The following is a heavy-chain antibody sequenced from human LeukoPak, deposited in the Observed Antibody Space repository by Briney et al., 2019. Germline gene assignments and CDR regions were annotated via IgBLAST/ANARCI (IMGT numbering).Heavy chain of an antibody. J-gene: IGHJ4*02. CDR3: ARVLLWFGESDYHFDY. D-gene: IGHD3-10*01. Sequence: GGSLRLSCAASGFTFSSYEMNWVRQAPGKGLEWVSAISGSGGSTYYADSVKGRFTISRDNSKNTLYLQMNSLRAEDTAVYYCARVLLWFGESDYHFDYWGQGTLVTVSS. CDR2: ISGSGGST. V-gene: IGHV3-23*01. CDR1: GFTFSSYE.